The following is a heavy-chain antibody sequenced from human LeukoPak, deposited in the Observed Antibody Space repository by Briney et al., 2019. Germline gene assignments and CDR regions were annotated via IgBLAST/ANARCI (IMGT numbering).Heavy chain of an antibody. CDR3: ARDCSGGSCYGAFDI. Sequence: PSETLSLTCTVSGASIRSGDYYWSWIRQPPGKGLEWIGYIYDSGSTYYNPSLKSRITISVDTSENRFSLKLSSVTVTDTAVYYCARDCSGGSCYGAFDIWGQGTMVTVSS. D-gene: IGHD2-15*01. V-gene: IGHV4-30-4*01. CDR2: IYDSGST. CDR1: GASIRSGDYY. J-gene: IGHJ3*02.